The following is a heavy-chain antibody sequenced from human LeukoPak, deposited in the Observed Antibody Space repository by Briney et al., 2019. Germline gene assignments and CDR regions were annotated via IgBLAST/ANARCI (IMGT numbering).Heavy chain of an antibody. CDR1: GYTFTSYG. D-gene: IGHD3-10*01. V-gene: IGHV1-18*04. CDR3: AARSGTYPYYLDY. Sequence: SVKVSCKASGYTFTSYGMSWVRQAPGQGLEWMGWISTDNGNTNYAQKFQGRVTMTTDTSTNTAYMELRSLRSDDTAVYYCAARSGTYPYYLDYWGQGTLVTVSS. J-gene: IGHJ4*02. CDR2: ISTDNGNT.